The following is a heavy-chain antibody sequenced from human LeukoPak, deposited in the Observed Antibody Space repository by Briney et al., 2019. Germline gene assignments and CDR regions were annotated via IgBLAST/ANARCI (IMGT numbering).Heavy chain of an antibody. CDR1: GFTFSSYS. CDR2: ISSSSSYI. V-gene: IGHV3-21*01. D-gene: IGHD3-9*01. J-gene: IGHJ5*02. CDR3: AGDRGYDIPSNWFDP. Sequence: PGGSLRLSCAASGFTFSSYSMNWVHQAPGKGLEWVSSISSSSSYIYYADSVKGRFTISRDNAKNSLYLQMNSLRAEDTAVYYCAGDRGYDIPSNWFDPWGQGTLVTVSS.